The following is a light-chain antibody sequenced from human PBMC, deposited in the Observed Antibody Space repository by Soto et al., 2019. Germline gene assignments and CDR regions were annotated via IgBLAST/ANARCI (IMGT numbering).Light chain of an antibody. J-gene: IGKJ1*01. CDR3: QKYNSAPRT. V-gene: IGKV1-27*01. Sequence: DIQMTQSPSSLSASVGDRVTITCRASQDIRHYLAWYQQKPRRVPNLLIYAASTLQSGVPSRFSASGYGTEFSLTIDTFQPEDVATYYCQKYNSAPRTFGQGTKVELK. CDR2: AAS. CDR1: QDIRHY.